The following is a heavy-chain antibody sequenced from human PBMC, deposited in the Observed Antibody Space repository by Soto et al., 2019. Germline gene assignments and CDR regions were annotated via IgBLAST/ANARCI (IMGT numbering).Heavy chain of an antibody. CDR2: VYYSGST. J-gene: IGHJ4*02. Sequence: SETLSLTCTVSGGSLRSTSYYWGWIRQPPGKGLEWIGNVYYSGSTYHNPPLKSRVTISVDTSKNQFSLNLSSVTAADTAVYYCAKSSENCGWYQTPFSLWGPGILVTGSS. CDR1: GGSLRSTSYY. CDR3: AKSSENCGWYQTPFSL. V-gene: IGHV4-39*01. D-gene: IGHD2-2*01.